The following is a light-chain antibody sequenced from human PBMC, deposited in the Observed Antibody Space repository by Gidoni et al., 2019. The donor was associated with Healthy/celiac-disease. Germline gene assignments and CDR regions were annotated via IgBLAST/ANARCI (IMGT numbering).Light chain of an antibody. CDR1: QGISSY. V-gene: IGKV1-8*01. CDR2: AAS. CDR3: QQYYSYPYT. J-gene: IGKJ2*01. Sequence: AIRTTQSPSSCSASTGDRVTITCRASQGISSYLAWYQQKPGKAPELLIYAASTLQSGVPSRFSSSGSGTDFTLTISCLQSEDFATYYCQQYYSYPYTIGQGTKLEIK.